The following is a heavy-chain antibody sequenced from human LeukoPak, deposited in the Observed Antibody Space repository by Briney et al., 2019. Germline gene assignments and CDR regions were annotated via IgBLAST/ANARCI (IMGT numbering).Heavy chain of an antibody. J-gene: IGHJ4*02. CDR1: GFTFSDYW. CDR3: ADPGVGF. V-gene: IGHV3-7*01. Sequence: GGSLRLSCAASGFTFSDYWMSWVRQAPGKGLEWVANIKQNGTEKDYVDSVKGRFTISRDNARNSLYLQMNSLRAGDTAVYYCADPGVGFWGQGTLVTVSS. CDR2: IKQNGTEK. D-gene: IGHD2-8*01.